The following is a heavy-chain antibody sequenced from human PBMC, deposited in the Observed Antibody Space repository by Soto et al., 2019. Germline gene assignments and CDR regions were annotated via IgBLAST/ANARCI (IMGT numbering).Heavy chain of an antibody. CDR2: IYYSGST. V-gene: IGHV4-31*03. J-gene: IGHJ5*02. CDR1: GGSISSGGYY. D-gene: IGHD6-13*01. Sequence: QVQLQESGPGLVKPSQTLSLTCTVSGGSISSGGYYWSWIRQHPGKGLEWIGYIYYSGSTYYNPSLKSRVTISVDTSKNQFSLKLSSVTAADTAVYYCARAQLAAAGTYNWFDPWGQGTLVTVSS. CDR3: ARAQLAAAGTYNWFDP.